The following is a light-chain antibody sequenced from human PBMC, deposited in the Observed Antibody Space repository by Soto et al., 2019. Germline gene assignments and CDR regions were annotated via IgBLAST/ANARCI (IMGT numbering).Light chain of an antibody. J-gene: IGKJ2*01. CDR3: LQHNTYPHT. CDR1: QDIKND. Sequence: DIQMTQSPSSLSASVGDRVYVTCRASQDIKNDLVWFQQKPGTAPQRLIYEASTLQSGVPSRFSGSGSGTEFPLTISSLQPEDFATYFCLQHNTYPHTFGQGTKVEI. V-gene: IGKV1-17*01. CDR2: EAS.